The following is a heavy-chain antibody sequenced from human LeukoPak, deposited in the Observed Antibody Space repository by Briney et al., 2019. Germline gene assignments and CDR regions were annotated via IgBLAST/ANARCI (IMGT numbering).Heavy chain of an antibody. CDR3: AKQLGPYCSGGSCYLWYYYYGMDV. Sequence: AGGSLRLSCAASGFTFSSYAMSWVRQAPGKGLEWVAVISYDGSNKYYADAVKGRFTISRDNSKNTLYLQMNSLRAEDMAVYYCAKQLGPYCSGGSCYLWYYYYGMDVWGQGTTVTVSS. CDR2: ISYDGSNK. J-gene: IGHJ6*02. D-gene: IGHD2-15*01. V-gene: IGHV3-30*18. CDR1: GFTFSSYA.